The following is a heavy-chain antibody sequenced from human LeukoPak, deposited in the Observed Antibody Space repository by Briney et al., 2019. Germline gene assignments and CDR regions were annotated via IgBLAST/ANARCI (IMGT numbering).Heavy chain of an antibody. CDR1: GFIFSSNY. CDR2: IYSGGST. V-gene: IGHV3-53*01. J-gene: IGHJ4*02. Sequence: PGGSLRLSCAASGFIFSSNYMRWVRQAPGKGLEWVSTIYSGGSTYYADSVKGRFTISRDNSQNTLYLQMNSLRAEDTAVYYCARAATLGGLFDYWGQGTLVTVSA. D-gene: IGHD4-23*01. CDR3: ARAATLGGLFDY.